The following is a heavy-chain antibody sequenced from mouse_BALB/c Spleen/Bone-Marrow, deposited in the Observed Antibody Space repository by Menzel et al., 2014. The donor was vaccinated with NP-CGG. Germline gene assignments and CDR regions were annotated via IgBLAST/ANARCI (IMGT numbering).Heavy chain of an antibody. Sequence: EVQLQQSGPELVKPGASVKVSCKASGYAFTKYNMNWVKQSHGKSLEWIGYIDPYSGGTNYNQKFRGKATLTVDKSSSTAYMHLNSLTSEDSAVYYCSRGVLAYFDYWGQGTTLTVSS. CDR2: IDPYSGGT. CDR3: SRGVLAYFDY. J-gene: IGHJ2*01. CDR1: GYAFTKYN. D-gene: IGHD2-14*01. V-gene: IGHV1S135*01.